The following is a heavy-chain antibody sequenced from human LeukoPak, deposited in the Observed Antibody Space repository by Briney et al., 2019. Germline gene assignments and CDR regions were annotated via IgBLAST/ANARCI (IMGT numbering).Heavy chain of an antibody. CDR1: GGSISSYY. CDR2: IYYSGST. Sequence: PSETLSLTCTVSGGSISSYYWSWIRQPPGKGLEWIGYIYYSGSTNYNPSLKSRVTISVDTSKNQFSLKLSSVTAADTAVYYCARSRYDFWSGYGVEVAFGYWGQGTLVTVSS. D-gene: IGHD3-3*01. CDR3: ARSRYDFWSGYGVEVAFGY. V-gene: IGHV4-59*01. J-gene: IGHJ4*02.